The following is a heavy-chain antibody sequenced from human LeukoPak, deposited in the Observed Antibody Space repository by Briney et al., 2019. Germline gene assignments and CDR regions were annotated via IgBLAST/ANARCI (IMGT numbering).Heavy chain of an antibody. CDR3: AREKGAAAGSYYFDY. Sequence: SVKVSCKASGYTFSSYAISWVRQAPGQGLEWMGGIIPIFGTANYAQKFQGRVTITADKSTGTAYMELSSLRSEDTAVYYCAREKGAAAGSYYFDYWGQGTLVTVSS. CDR1: GYTFSSYA. J-gene: IGHJ4*02. CDR2: IIPIFGTA. D-gene: IGHD6-13*01. V-gene: IGHV1-69*06.